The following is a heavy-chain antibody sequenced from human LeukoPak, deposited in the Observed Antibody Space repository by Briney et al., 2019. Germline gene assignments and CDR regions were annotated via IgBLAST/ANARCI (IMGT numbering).Heavy chain of an antibody. CDR3: AKERDTAMVTIDY. D-gene: IGHD5-18*01. J-gene: IGHJ4*02. CDR2: IRYDGSNK. V-gene: IGHV3-30*02. Sequence: PGGSLRLSCAASGFTFSSYGMHWVRQAPGKGLEWVAFIRYDGSNKYYADSVKGRFTFSRDNSKNTLYLQMNSLRAEDTAVYYCAKERDTAMVTIDYWGQGTLVTVSS. CDR1: GFTFSSYG.